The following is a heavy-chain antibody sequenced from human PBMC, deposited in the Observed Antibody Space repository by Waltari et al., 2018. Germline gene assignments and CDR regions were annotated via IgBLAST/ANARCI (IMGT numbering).Heavy chain of an antibody. D-gene: IGHD6-6*01. J-gene: IGHJ4*02. CDR2: IYYSGST. CDR3: ARVGLEYSSSYYFDY. V-gene: IGHV4-30-4*08. Sequence: QVQLQESGPGLVKPSQTLSLTCTVSGGSISSGDYYWSWIRQPPGKGLEWIGYIYYSGSTYYNPSLKSRVTMSVDTSKNQFSLKLSSVTAADTAVYYCARVGLEYSSSYYFDYWGQGTLVTVSS. CDR1: GGSISSGDYY.